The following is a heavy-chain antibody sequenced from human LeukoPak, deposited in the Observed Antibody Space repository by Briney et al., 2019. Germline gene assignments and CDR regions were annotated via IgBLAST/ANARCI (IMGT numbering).Heavy chain of an antibody. CDR2: IKQDGSEK. J-gene: IGHJ4*02. Sequence: GGSLRLSCAASGFTFSSYWMSWVRQAPGKGLEWVANIKQDGSEKYYVDSVKGRFTISRDNAKNSLYLQMNSLRAEDTAVYYCARDRARLRATTSWYFDYWGQGTLVTVSS. D-gene: IGHD1-26*01. CDR3: ARDRARLRATTSWYFDY. CDR1: GFTFSSYW. V-gene: IGHV3-7*01.